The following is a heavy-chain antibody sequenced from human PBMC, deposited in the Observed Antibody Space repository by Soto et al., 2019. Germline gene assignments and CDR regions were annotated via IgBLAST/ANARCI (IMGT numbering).Heavy chain of an antibody. Sequence: QVQLQESGPGLVKPSETLSLTCTVSGGSISSYYWSWIRQPPGKGLEWIGYIYYSGSTNYNPSLESRVTISVDTSKNQFSLKLSSVTAADTAVYYCARYNWGAIGAFDIWGQGKMVTVSS. D-gene: IGHD1-1*01. CDR3: ARYNWGAIGAFDI. V-gene: IGHV4-59*01. CDR2: IYYSGST. J-gene: IGHJ3*02. CDR1: GGSISSYY.